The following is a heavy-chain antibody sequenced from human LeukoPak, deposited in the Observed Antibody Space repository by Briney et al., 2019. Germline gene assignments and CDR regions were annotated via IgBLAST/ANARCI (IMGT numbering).Heavy chain of an antibody. V-gene: IGHV3-23*01. Sequence: SGGSLRLSCAASGFTFSSYAMSWVRQAPGKGLEGVSAIGGGGGSTYYADSVKGRFTISRDNSKNTLYLQMNSLRHEDTAVYYCAKESWYQYGSRSPLPIDNWGQGTLVTVSS. D-gene: IGHD3-10*01. J-gene: IGHJ4*02. CDR1: GFTFSSYA. CDR2: IGGGGGST. CDR3: AKESWYQYGSRSPLPIDN.